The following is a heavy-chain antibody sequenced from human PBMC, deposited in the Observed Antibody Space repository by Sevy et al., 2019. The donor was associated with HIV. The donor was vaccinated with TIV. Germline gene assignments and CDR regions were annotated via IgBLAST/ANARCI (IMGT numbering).Heavy chain of an antibody. D-gene: IGHD6-13*01. CDR3: ARDSVAAAGTYRGLDAFDI. J-gene: IGHJ3*02. CDR2: ISSSSSYI. V-gene: IGHV3-21*01. CDR1: GFTFSSYS. Sequence: GGSLRLSCAASGFTFSSYSMNWVCQAPGKGLEWVSSISSSSSYIYYADSVKGRFTISRDNAKNSLYLQMNSLRAEDTAVYYCARDSVAAAGTYRGLDAFDIWGQGTMVTVSS.